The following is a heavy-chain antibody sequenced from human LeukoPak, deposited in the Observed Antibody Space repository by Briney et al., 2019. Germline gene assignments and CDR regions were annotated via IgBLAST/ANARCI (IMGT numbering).Heavy chain of an antibody. CDR2: ISGSGGST. D-gene: IGHD6-13*01. V-gene: IGHV3-23*01. CDR1: GFTFSSYA. J-gene: IGHJ4*02. CDR3: AKYSSSWYALNYFDY. Sequence: PGGSLRLSCAASGFTFSSYAMSWVRQAPGKGLEWVSAISGSGGSTYYADSVKGRFTISRDNSKNTLYLQMNSLRAEDTAVYYCAKYSSSWYALNYFDYWGQGTLVTVSS.